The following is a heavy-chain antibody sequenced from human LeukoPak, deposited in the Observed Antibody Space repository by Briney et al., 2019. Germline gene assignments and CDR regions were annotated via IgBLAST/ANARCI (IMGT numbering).Heavy chain of an antibody. V-gene: IGHV3-11*01. D-gene: IGHD5-18*01. CDR2: ISSSGSTI. Sequence: GGSLRLSCEASGFTFSGFAMSWIRQAPGKGLEWVSYISSSGSTIYYADSVKGRFTISRDNAKNSLYLQMNSLRAEDTAVYYCARDRHSYVDYWGQGTLVTVSS. CDR1: GFTFSGFA. J-gene: IGHJ4*02. CDR3: ARDRHSYVDY.